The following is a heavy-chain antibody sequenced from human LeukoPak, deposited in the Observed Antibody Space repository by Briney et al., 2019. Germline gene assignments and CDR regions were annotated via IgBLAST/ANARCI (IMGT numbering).Heavy chain of an antibody. D-gene: IGHD3-10*01. Sequence: GGSLRLSCAASGFTFSSYEMNWVRQAPGKGLEWVSYISSSGSTIYYADSVKGRFTISRDNAKNSLYLQMNSLRAEDTAVYYCARGEDYYGSGSYYNPHDYWGQGTLVTVSS. CDR1: GFTFSSYE. CDR2: ISSSGSTI. CDR3: ARGEDYYGSGSYYNPHDY. J-gene: IGHJ4*02. V-gene: IGHV3-48*03.